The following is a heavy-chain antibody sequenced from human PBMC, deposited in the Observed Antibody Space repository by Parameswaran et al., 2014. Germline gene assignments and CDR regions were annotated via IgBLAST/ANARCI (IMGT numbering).Heavy chain of an antibody. CDR2: INHSGST. Sequence: RWIRQPPGKGLEWIGEINHSGSTNYNPSLKSRVTISVDTSKNQFSLKLSSVTAADTAVYYCARVYRGYSARRLGWFDPWGQGTLVTVSS. CDR3: ARVYRGYSARRLGWFDP. J-gene: IGHJ5*02. V-gene: IGHV4-34*01. D-gene: IGHD5-18*01.